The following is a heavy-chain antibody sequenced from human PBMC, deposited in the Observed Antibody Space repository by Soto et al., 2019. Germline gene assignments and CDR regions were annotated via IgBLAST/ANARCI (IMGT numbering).Heavy chain of an antibody. CDR2: IIPIFGTA. V-gene: IGHV1-69*13. J-gene: IGHJ4*02. Sequence: GASVKVSCKASGISFINHYVHWVRQAPGQGLEWMGGIIPIFGTANYAQKFQGRVTITADESTSTAYMELSSLRSEDTAVYYCARDSPYYYDRSGYFHRGLFDYWGQGTLVTVSS. CDR3: ARDSPYYYDRSGYFHRGLFDY. D-gene: IGHD3-22*01. CDR1: GISFINHY.